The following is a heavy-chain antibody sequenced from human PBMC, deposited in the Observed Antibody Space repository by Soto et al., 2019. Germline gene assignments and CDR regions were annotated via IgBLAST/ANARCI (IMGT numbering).Heavy chain of an antibody. D-gene: IGHD6-13*01. V-gene: IGHV3-23*01. CDR2: ISGSGGST. Sequence: PGGSLRLSCAASGFTFSSYAMHWVRQAPGKGLEWVSAISGSGGSTYYADSVKGRFTISRDNSKNTLYLQMNSLRAEDTAVYYCAKELNEGYSTLANPGPKAVWGQGTLVTVSS. CDR1: GFTFSSYA. CDR3: AKELNEGYSTLANPGPKAV. J-gene: IGHJ4*02.